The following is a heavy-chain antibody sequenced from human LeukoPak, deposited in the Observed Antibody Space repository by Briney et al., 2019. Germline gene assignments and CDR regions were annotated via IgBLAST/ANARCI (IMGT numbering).Heavy chain of an antibody. Sequence: SETLSLTCVVDGGSFSGYYWTWIRQSPGKGLEWIGEIIHSGRTNYNPSLESRVTLLVDTPKNQFSLKLSSVTAADTAVYYCARGTVLMHYATLDSWGQGTLVTVSS. CDR3: ARGTVLMHYATLDS. D-gene: IGHD2-8*01. CDR1: GGSFSGYY. V-gene: IGHV4-34*12. CDR2: IIHSGRT. J-gene: IGHJ4*02.